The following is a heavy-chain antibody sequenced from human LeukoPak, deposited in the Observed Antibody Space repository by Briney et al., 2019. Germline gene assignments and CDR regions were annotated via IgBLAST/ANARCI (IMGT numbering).Heavy chain of an antibody. V-gene: IGHV1-69*04. Sequence: ASVKVSCKASGYTFTGYYMHWVRQAPGQGLEWMGRIIPILGIANYAQKFQGRVTITADKSTSTAYMELSSLRSEDTAVYYCARDRRGSGYFQHWGQGTLVTVSS. CDR2: IIPILGIA. D-gene: IGHD3-10*01. J-gene: IGHJ1*01. CDR3: ARDRRGSGYFQH. CDR1: GYTFTGYY.